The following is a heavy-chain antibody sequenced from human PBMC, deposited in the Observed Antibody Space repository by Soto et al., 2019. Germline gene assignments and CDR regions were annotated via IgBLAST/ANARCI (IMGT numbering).Heavy chain of an antibody. CDR2: IWYDGSER. CDR3: ARDPGIPYGDFPLEH. D-gene: IGHD2-21*02. Sequence: QVQLVESGGGVVQPGRSLTLSCAASGFTFRAMAMHWVRQAPGKGLEWVAVIWYDGSERYYGDSFKGRFTISRDNSDDTVYLRMSSLIVQDTAIYYCARDPGIPYGDFPLEHWGQGTLVTVPS. V-gene: IGHV3-33*01. J-gene: IGHJ4*02. CDR1: GFTFRAMA.